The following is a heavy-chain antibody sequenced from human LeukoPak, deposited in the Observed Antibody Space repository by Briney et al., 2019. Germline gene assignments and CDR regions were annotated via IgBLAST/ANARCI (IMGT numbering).Heavy chain of an antibody. CDR1: VFTFNRYH. CDR3: GRDWLQTLWFGLQDAFDI. Sequence: GGSLRLSRAASVFTFNRYHMNWVRQAPGKGLEGVSYISRSSSTIYYADSVKCRFSISRDNAKNSLYLQMNSLRAEDTAVYYCGRDWLQTLWFGLQDAFDIWGQGTTVTVSS. CDR2: ISRSSSTI. V-gene: IGHV3-48*01. J-gene: IGHJ3*02. D-gene: IGHD3-10*01.